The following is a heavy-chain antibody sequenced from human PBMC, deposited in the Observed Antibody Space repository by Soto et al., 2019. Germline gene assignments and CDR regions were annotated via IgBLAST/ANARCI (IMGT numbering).Heavy chain of an antibody. Sequence: SETLSLTCTVSDDSITRYYWSWIRRPPGKGLEWIGYTHYSRSTNYNPSLMSRLTMSIYTSNNQFSLNLRSVTAADTAVYYCARFPRYSGYDPVAFDIWGQGTMVT. CDR3: ARFPRYSGYDPVAFDI. CDR2: THYSRST. J-gene: IGHJ3*02. D-gene: IGHD5-12*01. V-gene: IGHV4-59*12. CDR1: DDSITRYY.